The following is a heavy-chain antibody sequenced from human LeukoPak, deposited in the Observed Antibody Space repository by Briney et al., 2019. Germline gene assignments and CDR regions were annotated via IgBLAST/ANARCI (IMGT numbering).Heavy chain of an antibody. CDR3: ARVGYSSGWHRGYMDV. CDR1: GYTFTSYD. CDR2: MNPNSGNT. J-gene: IGHJ6*03. V-gene: IGHV1-8*03. Sequence: PGASVKVSCKASGYTFTSYDINWVRQATGQGLEWMGWMNPNSGNTGYAQKFQGRVTITRNTSISTAYMELSSLRSEDTAVYYCARVGYSSGWHRGYMDVWGKGTTVTVSS. D-gene: IGHD6-19*01.